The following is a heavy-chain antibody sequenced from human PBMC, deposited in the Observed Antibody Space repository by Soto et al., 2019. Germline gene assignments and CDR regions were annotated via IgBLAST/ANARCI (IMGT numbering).Heavy chain of an antibody. Sequence: ASVKVSCKASGYTFTGYYMHWVRQAPGQGLEWMGRINPNSGGTNYAQKFQGWVTMTRDTSISTAYMELSRLRSDDTAVYYCARSPGWDYDFWSGYYINYYGMDVWGQGTTVTVSS. CDR2: INPNSGGT. CDR1: GYTFTGYY. J-gene: IGHJ6*02. V-gene: IGHV1-2*04. CDR3: ARSPGWDYDFWSGYYINYYGMDV. D-gene: IGHD3-3*01.